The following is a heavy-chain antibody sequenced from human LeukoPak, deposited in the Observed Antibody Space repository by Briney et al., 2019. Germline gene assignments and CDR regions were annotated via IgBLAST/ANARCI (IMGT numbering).Heavy chain of an antibody. J-gene: IGHJ4*02. CDR1: GFSFSNYA. D-gene: IGHD3-9*01. CDR3: AKCARIDWLPIDY. Sequence: GGSLRLSCAASGFSFSNYAMTWVRQAPGKGLEWVSGISGGGGSIYYADFVKGRFTISRDNSKNTVYLQMSSLRAEDTAVYYCAKCARIDWLPIDYWGQGTLVTVSS. CDR2: ISGGGGSI. V-gene: IGHV3-23*01.